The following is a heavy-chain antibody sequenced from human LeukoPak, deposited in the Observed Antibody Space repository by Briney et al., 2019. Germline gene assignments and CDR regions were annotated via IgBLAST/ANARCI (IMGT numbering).Heavy chain of an antibody. CDR2: INPNSGGT. CDR1: GYTFTGYY. CDR3: ARVPRNYWGGDFYPFDY. Sequence: ASVKVSCKASGYTFTGYYMHWVRQAPGQGLEWMGWINPNSGGTNYAQKFQGRVTMTRDTSISTAYMELSRLRSDDTAVYYCARVPRNYWGGDFYPFDYWGQGTLVTVSS. J-gene: IGHJ4*02. V-gene: IGHV1-2*02. D-gene: IGHD2-21*02.